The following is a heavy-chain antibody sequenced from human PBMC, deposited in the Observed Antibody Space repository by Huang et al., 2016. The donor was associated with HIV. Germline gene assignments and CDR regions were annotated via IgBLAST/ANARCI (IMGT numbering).Heavy chain of an antibody. CDR1: GYTFLSYG. CDR3: ARDLGTTVVPDGMDV. J-gene: IGHJ6*02. V-gene: IGHV1-18*04. Sequence: QVQLVQSGAEVKTPGASVKLSCRASGYTFLSYGITWVRQAPGLRLEWMGGISRDDGYTNYAQQFQGRVTMTTDTSTNTVYVEVRSLRSDDTAVYYCARDLGTTVVPDGMDVWGQGTRVTVSS. D-gene: IGHD4-17*01. CDR2: ISRDDGYT.